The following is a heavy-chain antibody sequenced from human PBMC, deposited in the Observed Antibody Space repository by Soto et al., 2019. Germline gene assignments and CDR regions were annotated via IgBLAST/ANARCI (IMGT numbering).Heavy chain of an antibody. CDR3: ARDFVHGDHPEYFQH. CDR2: IYSGGST. J-gene: IGHJ1*01. V-gene: IGHV3-66*01. Sequence: GSLRLSYAASGVTVSSNYMNWVRQAPGKGLEWVSVIYSGGSTYYADSVKGRFTISRDNSKNTLSLQMNSLRAEDTAVYYCARDFVHGDHPEYFQHWGQGTLVTVSS. D-gene: IGHD4-17*01. CDR1: GVTVSSNY.